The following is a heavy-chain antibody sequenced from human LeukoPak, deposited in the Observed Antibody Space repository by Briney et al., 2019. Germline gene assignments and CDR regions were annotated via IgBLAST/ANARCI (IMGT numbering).Heavy chain of an antibody. Sequence: ASVKVSCKASGYTFTSYAMNWVRQAPGQGLEWMGWINTNTGNPTYAQGFTGRFVFSLDTSVSTAYLQISSLKADDTATYFCAPSGTYYFNYWGQGTLVTVSS. J-gene: IGHJ4*02. V-gene: IGHV7-4-1*02. CDR1: GYTFTSYA. CDR2: INTNTGNP. CDR3: APSGTYYFNY. D-gene: IGHD1-26*01.